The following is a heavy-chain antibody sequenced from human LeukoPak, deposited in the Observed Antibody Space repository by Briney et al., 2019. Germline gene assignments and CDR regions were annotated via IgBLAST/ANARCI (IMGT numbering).Heavy chain of an antibody. V-gene: IGHV3-33*01. CDR3: GRDRSSGYFDS. J-gene: IGHJ4*02. Sequence: PGGSLRLSCAASGFTFTSYGMHWVRQSPGQGLDWVAVIYYDGSHKYYADSVEGRFTISRDNSKNALYLQMTRLRAEDAAVYNCGRDRSSGYFDSWGQGTLVTVSS. D-gene: IGHD3-22*01. CDR1: GFTFTSYG. CDR2: IYYDGSHK.